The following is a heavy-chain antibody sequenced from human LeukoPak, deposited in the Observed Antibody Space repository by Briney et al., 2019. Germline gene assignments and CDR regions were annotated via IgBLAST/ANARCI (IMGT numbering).Heavy chain of an antibody. J-gene: IGHJ4*02. CDR2: TSSYSTYI. V-gene: IGHV3-21*05. Sequence: PVLPLDSHSVTSSYSTYIYYADSLKGRFTISRDNAKNSLYLQMNSLRAEDTAVYYCARDSFAGYDSSGYSSYDYWGQGTLVTVSS. CDR3: ARDSFAGYDSSGYSSYDY. D-gene: IGHD3-22*01.